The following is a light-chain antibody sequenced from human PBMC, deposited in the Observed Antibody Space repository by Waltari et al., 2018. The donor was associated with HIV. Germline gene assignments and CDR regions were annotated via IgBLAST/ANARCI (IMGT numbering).Light chain of an antibody. CDR2: EDN. CDR3: QSYYLSIVV. V-gene: IGLV6-57*04. J-gene: IGLJ2*01. Sequence: NFMLTQPHPVSESPGETVTNSCTRRSGSIAHYHVQWYQQRPGSAPTTVIYEDNKRPSGVPDRFSGSIDSSSNSASLTISGLKTEDEADYYCQSYYLSIVVFGGGTKLTVL. CDR1: SGSIAHYH.